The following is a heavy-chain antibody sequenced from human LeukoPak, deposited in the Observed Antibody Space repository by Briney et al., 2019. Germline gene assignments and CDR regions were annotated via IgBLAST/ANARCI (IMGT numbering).Heavy chain of an antibody. CDR2: INAGNGNT. D-gene: IGHD6-19*01. CDR3: ARRDSSGWYGPGWFDP. J-gene: IGHJ5*02. V-gene: IGHV1-3*01. Sequence: ASVKVTCKASGYTFTSYAMHWVRQAPGQRLEWMGWINAGNGNTKYSQKFQGRVTITRDTSASTAYMELSSLRSEDTAVYYCARRDSSGWYGPGWFDPWGQGTLVTVSS. CDR1: GYTFTSYA.